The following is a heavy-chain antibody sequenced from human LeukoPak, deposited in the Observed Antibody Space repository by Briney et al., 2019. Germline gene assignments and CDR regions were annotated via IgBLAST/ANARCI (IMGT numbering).Heavy chain of an antibody. CDR1: GDSISGSNYY. CDR3: ARHSSAARPNFDY. J-gene: IGHJ4*02. V-gene: IGHV4-39*01. CDR2: IYYSGTT. Sequence: SETLSLTCTVSGDSISGSNYYWGWIRQRPGKGLEWIGSIYYSGTTYYNPSLKSRVTISVDTSKNQFSLEVTSMTAADTAVYYCARHSSAARPNFDYWGQGTLVTVSS. D-gene: IGHD6-6*01.